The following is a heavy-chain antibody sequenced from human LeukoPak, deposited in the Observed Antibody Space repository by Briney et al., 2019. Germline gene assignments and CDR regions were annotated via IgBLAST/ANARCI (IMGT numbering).Heavy chain of an antibody. CDR3: AREAASGHYDY. J-gene: IGHJ4*02. CDR2: IYYSGST. CDR1: GDSISSRSYY. Sequence: PSETLSLTCTVSGDSISSRSYYWGWIRQPPGKGLEWIGYIYYSGSTYYNPSLKSRVTISVDTSKNQLSLKLSSVTAADTAVYYCAREAASGHYDYWGQGTLVTVSS. V-gene: IGHV4-39*07. D-gene: IGHD2-15*01.